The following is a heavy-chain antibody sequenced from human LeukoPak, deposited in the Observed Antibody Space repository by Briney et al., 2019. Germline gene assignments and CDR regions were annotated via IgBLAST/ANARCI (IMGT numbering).Heavy chain of an antibody. D-gene: IGHD2-2*01. J-gene: IGHJ3*02. Sequence: GASVKVSCKASGYIFTSYYIHWIRQAPGQGLEWMGWINPNSGGTNYAQKFQGWVTMTRDTSISTAYMELSRLRSDDTAVYYCARALPSRNAFDIWGQGTMVTVSS. CDR3: ARALPSRNAFDI. CDR2: INPNSGGT. CDR1: GYIFTSYY. V-gene: IGHV1-2*04.